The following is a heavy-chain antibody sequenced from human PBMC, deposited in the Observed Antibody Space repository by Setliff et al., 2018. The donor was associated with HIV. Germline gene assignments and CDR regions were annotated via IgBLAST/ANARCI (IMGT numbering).Heavy chain of an antibody. CDR1: GYSISSGYH. V-gene: IGHV4-38-2*01. Sequence: PSETLSLTCAVSGYSISSGYHWGWIRQPPGKGLEWIGSIYHSGSTYYNPSLKSRDTISVDTSKNQFSLKLSSVTAADTAVYYCARHSGGSFYNFQDMWGQGTMVTVSS. CDR2: IYHSGST. J-gene: IGHJ3*02. CDR3: ARHSGGSFYNFQDM. D-gene: IGHD3-16*02.